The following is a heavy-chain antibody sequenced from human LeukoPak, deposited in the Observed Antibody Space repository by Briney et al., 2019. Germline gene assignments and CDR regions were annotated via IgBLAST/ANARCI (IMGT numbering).Heavy chain of an antibody. J-gene: IGHJ3*02. V-gene: IGHV5-10-1*01. CDR2: IDPSDSYT. Sequence: GESLKISCKGSGYRFTSYWISWVRQMPGKGLEWMGRIDPSDSYTNYSPSFQGHLTISADKSISTAYPQWSSLKASDTAMYYCARHQLLGPCFKGVCSDAFDICGQGTMVTVSS. CDR1: GYRFTSYW. D-gene: IGHD2-8*01. CDR3: ARHQLLGPCFKGVCSDAFDI.